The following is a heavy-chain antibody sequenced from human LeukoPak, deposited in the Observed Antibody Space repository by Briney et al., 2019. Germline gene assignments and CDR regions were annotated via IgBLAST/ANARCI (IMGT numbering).Heavy chain of an antibody. V-gene: IGHV3-74*01. CDR1: GFTFSSYW. CDR2: INSDGSST. J-gene: IGHJ4*02. D-gene: IGHD3-22*01. Sequence: GGSLRLSCAASGFTFSSYWMHWVRQAPGEGLVWVSRINSDGSSTSYADSVKGRFTISRDNAKNTLYLQMNSLRAEDTAVYYCARDLDYYDSSGYYYDDYWGQGTLVTVSS. CDR3: ARDLDYYDSSGYYYDDY.